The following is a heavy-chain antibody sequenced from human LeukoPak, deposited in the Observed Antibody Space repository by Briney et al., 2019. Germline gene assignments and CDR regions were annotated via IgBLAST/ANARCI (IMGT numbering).Heavy chain of an antibody. CDR3: AREEPVAGRGYYYGMDV. J-gene: IGHJ6*04. CDR2: ISAYNGNT. D-gene: IGHD6-19*01. Sequence: ASVKVSCKASGYTFTSYGISWVRQAPGQGLEWMGWISAYNGNTNYAQKLQGRVTMTTDTSTSTAYMELRSVRSDDTAVYYCAREEPVAGRGYYYGMDVWGKGTTVTVSS. V-gene: IGHV1-18*04. CDR1: GYTFTSYG.